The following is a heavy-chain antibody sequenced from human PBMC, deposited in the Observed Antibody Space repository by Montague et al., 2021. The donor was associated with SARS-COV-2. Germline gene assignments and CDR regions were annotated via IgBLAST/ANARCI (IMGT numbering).Heavy chain of an antibody. CDR1: GFTFTNFA. Sequence: SLRLSCAASGFTFTNFAMTWVRQAPGKGLEWVSSIDTSGGDTYYADSVKGRFTISRDNSRNTVYLQLNSLRAEDTALYYCASSYGFWYFAYWGQGTLVTVS. CDR3: ASSYGFWYFAY. CDR2: IDTSGGDT. V-gene: IGHV3-23*01. D-gene: IGHD4-17*01. J-gene: IGHJ4*02.